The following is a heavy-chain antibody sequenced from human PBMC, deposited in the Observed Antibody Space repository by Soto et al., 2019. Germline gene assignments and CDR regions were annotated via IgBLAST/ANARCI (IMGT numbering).Heavy chain of an antibody. D-gene: IGHD6-19*01. J-gene: IGHJ6*02. CDR2: IWYDGSNK. Sequence: GESLKISFAACGFTFSSYGMHWVRQAPGKGLEWVAVIWYDGSNKYYADSVKGRFTISRDNSKNTLYLQMNSLRAEDTAVHYCARDPRIAVAGRLYYYGMDVWGQGTTVTVSS. CDR3: ARDPRIAVAGRLYYYGMDV. CDR1: GFTFSSYG. V-gene: IGHV3-33*01.